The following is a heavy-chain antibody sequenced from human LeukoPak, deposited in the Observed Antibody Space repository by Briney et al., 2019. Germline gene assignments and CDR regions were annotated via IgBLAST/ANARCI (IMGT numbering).Heavy chain of an antibody. CDR2: IYYSGST. V-gene: IGHV4-59*11. CDR1: GVSISSHY. CDR3: AREGGNYDSSGYYGMFDY. Sequence: PSETLSLTCTVSGVSISSHYWSWLRQPPGKGLEWLGYIYYSGSTNYNPSLKSRVTISVDTSKNQFSLKLSSVTAADTAVYYCAREGGNYDSSGYYGMFDYWGQGTLVTVSS. J-gene: IGHJ4*02. D-gene: IGHD3-22*01.